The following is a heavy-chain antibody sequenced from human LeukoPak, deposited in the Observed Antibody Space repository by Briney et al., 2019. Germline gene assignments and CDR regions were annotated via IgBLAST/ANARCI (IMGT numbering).Heavy chain of an antibody. J-gene: IGHJ6*03. CDR1: GGSMSSYY. CDR3: ARAGRYCTNGVCQVDYYYYYYMDV. V-gene: IGHV4-4*07. CDR2: IYTSGST. D-gene: IGHD2-8*01. Sequence: PSDTLSLTCTVSGGSMSSYYWSWIRQPAGKGLEWIGRIYTSGSTNYNPSLKSRVTMSVDTSKNQFSLKLSSVTAADTAVYYCARAGRYCTNGVCQVDYYYYYYMDVWGKGTTVTVSS.